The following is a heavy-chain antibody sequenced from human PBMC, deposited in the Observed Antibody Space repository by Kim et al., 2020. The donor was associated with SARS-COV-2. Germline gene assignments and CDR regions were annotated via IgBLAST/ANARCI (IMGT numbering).Heavy chain of an antibody. CDR3: ARAYCGGECYSSFIYYNGLDV. CDR1: GFTFSDHY. J-gene: IGHJ6*02. Sequence: GGSLRLSCAASGFTFSDHYMNWIRQAPGKGLEWVSYISGTSSHTNYADSVKGRFTISRDNAKNSLYLQMNSLRAEDTAVFYCARAYCGGECYSSFIYYNGLDVSGQGTTVTVSS. CDR2: ISGTSSHT. D-gene: IGHD2-21*01. V-gene: IGHV3-11*06.